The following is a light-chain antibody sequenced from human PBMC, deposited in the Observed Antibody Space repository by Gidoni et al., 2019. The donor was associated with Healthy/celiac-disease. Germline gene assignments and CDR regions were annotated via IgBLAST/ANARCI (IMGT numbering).Light chain of an antibody. Sequence: PLSCRASQSVSSSYLAWYQQKPGQAPRLLIYGASSRATGIPDRFSGSGSGTDFTLTISRLEPEDFAVYYCQQYGSSPPYTFXXXTKLEIK. CDR1: QSVSSSY. CDR3: QQYGSSPPYT. V-gene: IGKV3-20*01. J-gene: IGKJ2*01. CDR2: GAS.